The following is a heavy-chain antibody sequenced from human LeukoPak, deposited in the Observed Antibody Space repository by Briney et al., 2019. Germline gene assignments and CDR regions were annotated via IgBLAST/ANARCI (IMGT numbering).Heavy chain of an antibody. D-gene: IGHD3-22*01. CDR1: GGSRSSSSYY. Sequence: SETLSLTCTVSGGSRSSSSYYWSWIRQPPGRGLEWIGRIYYSGSTYYNPSLKSRVNISVDTSKNQFSLKLSSVTAADTAVHYCARRIDYYDSSGPNWFDPWGQGTLVTVSS. CDR3: ARRIDYYDSSGPNWFDP. CDR2: IYYSGST. J-gene: IGHJ5*02. V-gene: IGHV4-39*01.